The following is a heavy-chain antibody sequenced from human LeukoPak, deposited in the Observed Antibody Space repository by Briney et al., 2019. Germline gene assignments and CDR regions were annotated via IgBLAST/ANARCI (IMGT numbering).Heavy chain of an antibody. Sequence: SETLSLTCAVYGGSFSGYYWSWIRQPPGKGLEWIGEINHSGSTNYNPSLKSRVTISVDTSKNQFSLKLSSVTAADTAVYYCARVPGGTTVTSYVDYWGQGTLVTASS. D-gene: IGHD4-11*01. CDR3: ARVPGGTTVTSYVDY. J-gene: IGHJ4*02. CDR2: INHSGST. CDR1: GGSFSGYY. V-gene: IGHV4-34*01.